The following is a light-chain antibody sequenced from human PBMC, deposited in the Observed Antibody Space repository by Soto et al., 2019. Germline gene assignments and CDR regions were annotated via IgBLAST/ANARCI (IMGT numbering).Light chain of an antibody. V-gene: IGLV1-44*01. J-gene: IGLJ1*01. CDR1: SSNIGSNT. CDR2: STS. CDR3: AAWDDRLDVYV. Sequence: QSVLTQPPSASGTPGQIVAISCSGSSSNIGSNTVTWYQQLPGTAPKLLIYSTSQRSSGVPGRFSGSKSGASASLSISGLQSEDEADYYCAAWDDRLDVYVFGTWTQLTVL.